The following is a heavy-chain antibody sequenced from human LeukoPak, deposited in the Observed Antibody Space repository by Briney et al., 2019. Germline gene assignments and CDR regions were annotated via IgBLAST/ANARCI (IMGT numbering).Heavy chain of an antibody. CDR3: ARWYYYDTNYGMDV. V-gene: IGHV1-18*01. J-gene: IGHJ6*02. Sequence: KSGGSLRLSCAASGFTFTSYGISWVRQAPGQGLEWMGWISAYNGNTNYAQKLQGRVTMTTDTSTSTAYMELRSLRSDDTAVYYCARWYYYDTNYGMDVWGQGTTVTVSS. CDR2: ISAYNGNT. CDR1: GFTFTSYG. D-gene: IGHD3-22*01.